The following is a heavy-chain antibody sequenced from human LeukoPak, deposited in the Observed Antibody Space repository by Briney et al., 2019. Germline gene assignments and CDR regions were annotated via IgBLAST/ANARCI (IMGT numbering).Heavy chain of an antibody. D-gene: IGHD3/OR15-3a*01. CDR2: IKRKGDDGTI. CDR1: GFTFSNAW. CDR3: TAGTGRSGFDY. J-gene: IGHJ4*02. V-gene: IGHV3-15*01. Sequence: PGGSLRLSCAASGFTFSNAWMSWVRQAPGRGLEWVGRIKRKGDDGTIDYAAPVKGRLSISRDDSKNTLYLQMNSLKSEDTAVYYCTAGTGRSGFDYWGQGTLVTVSS.